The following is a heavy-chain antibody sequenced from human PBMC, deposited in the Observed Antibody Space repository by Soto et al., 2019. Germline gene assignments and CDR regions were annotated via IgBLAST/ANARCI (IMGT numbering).Heavy chain of an antibody. J-gene: IGHJ2*01. Sequence: GGSLRLSCEASGFPFWTYSMSWVRQAPRKGLEWVSGISGSGTATYYTDSVKGRFTVSRDNSKDTLFLQMNTLRVEDTAVYYCAKGKWELPAPYWYFDLWGRGTLVTVSS. CDR3: AKGKWELPAPYWYFDL. CDR2: ISGSGTAT. V-gene: IGHV3-23*01. D-gene: IGHD1-26*01. CDR1: GFPFWTYS.